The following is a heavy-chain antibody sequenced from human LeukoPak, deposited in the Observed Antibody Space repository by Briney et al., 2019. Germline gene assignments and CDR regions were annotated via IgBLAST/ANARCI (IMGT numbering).Heavy chain of an antibody. CDR2: IYYSGSS. V-gene: IGHV4-59*13. CDR3: ARGGIRYFDPFDY. CDR1: GGSISSYY. D-gene: IGHD3-9*01. Sequence: KPSETPSLTCTVSGGSISSYYWSWIRQPPGKGLEWIGYIYYSGSSNYNPSLKSRVTISVDTSKNQFSLELSSVTAADTAVYYCARGGIRYFDPFDYWGQGTLVTVSS. J-gene: IGHJ4*02.